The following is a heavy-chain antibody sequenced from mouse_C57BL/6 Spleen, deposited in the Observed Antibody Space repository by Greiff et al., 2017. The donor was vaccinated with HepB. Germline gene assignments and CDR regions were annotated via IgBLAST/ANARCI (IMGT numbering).Heavy chain of an antibody. Sequence: QVQLQQPGAELVMPGASVKLSCKASGYTFTSYWMHWVKQRPGQGLEWIGEIDPSDSYTNYNQKFKGKSTLTVDKSSSTAYMQLSSLTSEDSAVYYCATTVVANWYFDVWGTGTTVTVSS. CDR3: ATTVVANWYFDV. CDR2: IDPSDSYT. CDR1: GYTFTSYW. J-gene: IGHJ1*03. V-gene: IGHV1-69*01. D-gene: IGHD1-1*01.